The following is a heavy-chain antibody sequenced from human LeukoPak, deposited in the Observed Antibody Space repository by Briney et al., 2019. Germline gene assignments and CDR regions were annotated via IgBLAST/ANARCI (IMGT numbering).Heavy chain of an antibody. Sequence: PSETLSLTCAVYGGSFSGYCWSWIRQPPGKGLEWIGEINHSGSTNYNPSLKSRVTISVDTSKNQFSLKLSSVTAADTAVYYCARHDPLFLERGYFDYWGQGTLVTVSS. CDR3: ARHDPLFLERGYFDY. D-gene: IGHD2-21*01. CDR1: GGSFSGYC. CDR2: INHSGST. V-gene: IGHV4-34*01. J-gene: IGHJ4*02.